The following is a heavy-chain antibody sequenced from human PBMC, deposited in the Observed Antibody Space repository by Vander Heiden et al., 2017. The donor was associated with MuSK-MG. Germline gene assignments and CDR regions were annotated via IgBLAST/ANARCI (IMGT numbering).Heavy chain of an antibody. D-gene: IGHD3-10*01. J-gene: IGHJ4*01. V-gene: IGHV1-2*06. Sequence: VQIIQSAAEVREPGASVTVSCKTSGYVFRDYSIHWMRQAPGQGLEWVGRFGVKTAATNIAAKFQCRVTLTKDSSIRTLYLALRSLTIADTATYYCVRGPKSQESGPHWGPGTPVTVSS. CDR2: FGVKTAAT. CDR1: GYVFRDYS. CDR3: VRGPKSQESGPH.